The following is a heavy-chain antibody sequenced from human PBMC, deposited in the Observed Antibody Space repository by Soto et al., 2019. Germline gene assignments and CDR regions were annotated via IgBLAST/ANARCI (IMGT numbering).Heavy chain of an antibody. CDR1: GYTFTSYY. D-gene: IGHD2-21*02. CDR3: ARGGHIAVVTASFDY. V-gene: IGHV1-46*03. CDR2: INPSGGGT. Sequence: GASVKVSCKASGYTFTSYYMHWVRQAPGQGLEWMGIINPSGGGTSYAQKFLGRVTVTRDTSTTTVFMELSSLRSDDTAVYYCARGGHIAVVTASFDYWGQGTLVTVSS. J-gene: IGHJ4*02.